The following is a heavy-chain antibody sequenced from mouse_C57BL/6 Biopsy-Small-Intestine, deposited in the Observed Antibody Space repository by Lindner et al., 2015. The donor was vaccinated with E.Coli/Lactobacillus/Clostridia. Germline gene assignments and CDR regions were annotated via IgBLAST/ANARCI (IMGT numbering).Heavy chain of an antibody. V-gene: IGHV1-14*01. D-gene: IGHD2-5*01. CDR1: GYTFTSYL. Sequence: VQLQESGPELVKPGASVKMSCKASGYTFTSYLMYWMKQKPGQGLEWIGYINPYNDGTNYNAKFKGKATLTSDKSSSTAYMEVSSLTSEDSAVYYCARRAYHSNVFDVWGAGTAVTVSS. J-gene: IGHJ1*01. CDR3: ARRAYHSNVFDV. CDR2: INPYNDGT.